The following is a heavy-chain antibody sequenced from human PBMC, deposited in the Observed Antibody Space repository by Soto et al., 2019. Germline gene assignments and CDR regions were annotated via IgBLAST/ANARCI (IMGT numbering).Heavy chain of an antibody. J-gene: IGHJ6*03. CDR3: ARHVLSPHYGDYNYYYYMDV. V-gene: IGHV5-51*01. D-gene: IGHD4-17*01. Sequence: GESLKISCKGSGYSFTSYWIGWVRQMPGKGLEWMGIIYPGDSDTRYSPSFQGQVTISADKSISTAYLQWSSLKASDTAMYYCARHVLSPHYGDYNYYYYMDVWSKGTTVTVSS. CDR1: GYSFTSYW. CDR2: IYPGDSDT.